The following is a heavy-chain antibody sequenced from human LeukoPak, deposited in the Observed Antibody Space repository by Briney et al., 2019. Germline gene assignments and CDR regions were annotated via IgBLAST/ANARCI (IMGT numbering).Heavy chain of an antibody. V-gene: IGHV4-59*01. J-gene: IGHJ2*01. CDR3: ARMYPGYCSSTSCYTQGYFDL. Sequence: SETLSLTCTVSGGSISSYYWGWIRQPPGKGLEWIGYIYYSGSTNYNPSLKSRVTISVDTSKNQFSLKLSSVTAADTAVYYCARMYPGYCSSTSCYTQGYFDLWGRGTLVTVSS. CDR1: GGSISSYY. CDR2: IYYSGST. D-gene: IGHD2-2*02.